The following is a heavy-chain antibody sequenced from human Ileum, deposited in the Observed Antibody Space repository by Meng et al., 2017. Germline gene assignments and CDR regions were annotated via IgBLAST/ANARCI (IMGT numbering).Heavy chain of an antibody. Sequence: QVQLQESGPGLVKPSQTLSLPCTVSGGSISSGDYYLSWSRQPPGKGLEWIGYIYYSGSTYYNPSLKSRVTISVDTSKNQFSLKLSSVTAADTAVYYCARENTIFGVVWGSWFDPWGQGTLVTVSS. CDR3: ARENTIFGVVWGSWFDP. V-gene: IGHV4-30-4*01. D-gene: IGHD3-3*01. CDR1: GGSISSGDYY. J-gene: IGHJ5*02. CDR2: IYYSGST.